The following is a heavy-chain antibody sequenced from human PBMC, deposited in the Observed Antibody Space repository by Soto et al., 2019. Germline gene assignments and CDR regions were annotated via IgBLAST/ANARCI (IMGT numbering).Heavy chain of an antibody. J-gene: IGHJ5*02. V-gene: IGHV3-21*01. CDR1: GFTVSSYS. CDR3: ARDPGYCSGGSCYFGGGGWFDP. D-gene: IGHD2-15*01. Sequence: ESGGGLVKPGGSLRLSCAASGFTVSSYSMNWVRQAPGKGLEWVSSISSSSSYIYYADSVKGRFTISRDNAKNSLYLQMNSLRAEDTAVYYCARDPGYCSGGSCYFGGGGWFDPWGQGTLVTVSS. CDR2: ISSSSSYI.